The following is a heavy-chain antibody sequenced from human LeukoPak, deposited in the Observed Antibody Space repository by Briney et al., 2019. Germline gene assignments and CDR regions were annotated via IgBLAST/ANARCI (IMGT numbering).Heavy chain of an antibody. J-gene: IGHJ3*01. V-gene: IGHV5-51*01. CDR1: GYRFANYW. D-gene: IGHD3-22*01. CDR2: IYPSDSET. CDR3: ARPNITSYYDSRGYDAFDV. Sequence: GESLKISCKGSGYRFANYWIGWVRQMPGKGLEWMGIIYPSDSETRYSPSFQGLITISADKSSSTAYLQWSSLKASDTAMHYCARPNITSYYDSRGYDAFDVWGQETMVTVSS.